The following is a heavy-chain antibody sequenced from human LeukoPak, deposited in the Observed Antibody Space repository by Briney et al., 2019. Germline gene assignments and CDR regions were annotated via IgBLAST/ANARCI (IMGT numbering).Heavy chain of an antibody. CDR1: GGSFSTYY. Sequence: SETLSLTCTVSGGSFSTYYWSWIRQPAGKGLEWIGRIYTSGSTSYNPSLKSRVTMSVDTSNNQFSLRLSSVTAADTAVYYCARLRGYTIAAWGQGTLVTVSS. CDR2: IYTSGST. V-gene: IGHV4-4*07. D-gene: IGHD5-18*01. CDR3: ARLRGYTIAA. J-gene: IGHJ5*02.